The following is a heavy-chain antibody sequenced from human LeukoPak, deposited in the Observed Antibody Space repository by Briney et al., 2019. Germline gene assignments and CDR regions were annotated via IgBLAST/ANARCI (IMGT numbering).Heavy chain of an antibody. V-gene: IGHV3-23*01. CDR1: EFTFRNFA. CDR3: AKDPNGDYIGAFDG. J-gene: IGHJ3*01. Sequence: PGGSLRLSCAASEFTFRNFALTWVRQAPGKGLEWVSSISATSVDIFYADSVQGRFTISRDNSKHTLYLQMSSLRAEDTAIYYCAKDPNGDYIGAFDGWGQGAMVTVSS. CDR2: ISATSVDI. D-gene: IGHD4-17*01.